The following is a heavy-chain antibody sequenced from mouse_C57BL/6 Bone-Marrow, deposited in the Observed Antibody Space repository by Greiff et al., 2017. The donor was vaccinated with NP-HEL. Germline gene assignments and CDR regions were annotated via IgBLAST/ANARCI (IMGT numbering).Heavy chain of an antibody. CDR1: GFTFSNYW. D-gene: IGHD1-1*01. J-gene: IGHJ2*01. V-gene: IGHV6-3*01. CDR3: TPITTVVAFDY. CDR2: IRLKSDNYAS. Sequence: EVKLVESGGGLVQPGGSMKLSCVASGFTFSNYWMNWVRQSPEKGLEWVAQIRLKSDNYASHYAESVKGRFTISRDDSKRSVYLQMNNLRAEDTGMYYCTPITTVVAFDYWGQGTTLTVSS.